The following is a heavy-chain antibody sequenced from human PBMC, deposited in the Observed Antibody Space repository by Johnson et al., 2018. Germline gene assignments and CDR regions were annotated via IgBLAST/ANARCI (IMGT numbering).Heavy chain of an antibody. J-gene: IGHJ1*01. CDR3: AKETGYDHVLGH. Sequence: QVQLVESGGGLVQXGGSLRLXCAASGFTFSSYGMHWVRQAPGKGLEWVAVISYDGSNTYYSDSLKDLLTIPRDNSKNKLYRQMNSLRAEDTAVYYWAKETGYDHVLGHWGQGTLVTVSS. CDR2: ISYDGSNT. V-gene: IGHV3-30*18. CDR1: GFTFSSYG. D-gene: IGHD3-16*01.